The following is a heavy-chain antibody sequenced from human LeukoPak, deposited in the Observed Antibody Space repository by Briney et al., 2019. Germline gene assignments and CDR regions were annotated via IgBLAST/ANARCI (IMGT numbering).Heavy chain of an antibody. CDR1: GYTFTGYY. CDR2: INPNSGGT. V-gene: IGHV1-2*02. CDR3: ASWTTTVTTGRGGSHDAFDI. Sequence: ASVKVSCKASGYTFTGYYMHWVRQAPGQGLEWMGWINPNSGGTNYAQKFQGRVTMTRDTSISTAYMELSRLRSDDTAVYYCASWTTTVTTGRGGSHDAFDIWGQGTMVTVSS. D-gene: IGHD4-17*01. J-gene: IGHJ3*02.